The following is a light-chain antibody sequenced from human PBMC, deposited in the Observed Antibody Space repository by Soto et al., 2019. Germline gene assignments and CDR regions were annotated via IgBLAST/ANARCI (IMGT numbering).Light chain of an antibody. CDR2: GAS. Sequence: IVLTQSPGTLSLSPGERATLSCRASQSVSSSYLAWYQQKPGQAPRLLIYGASNRATGIPDRFSGSGSGTDFTLTISRLEPEDFAAYYCQQYGSSPPWTFGQGTKVDIK. J-gene: IGKJ1*01. V-gene: IGKV3-20*01. CDR1: QSVSSSY. CDR3: QQYGSSPPWT.